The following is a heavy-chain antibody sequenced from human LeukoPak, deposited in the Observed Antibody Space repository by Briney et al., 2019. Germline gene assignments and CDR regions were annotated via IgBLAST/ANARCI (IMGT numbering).Heavy chain of an antibody. V-gene: IGHV3-9*01. CDR1: GFTFDDYA. Sequence: GGSLRLSCAASGFTFDDYAMHWVRQAPGKGLEWVSGISWNSGSIGYADSVKGRFTISRDNAKTSLYLQMNSLRAEDTAVYYCAREFGIQLWFFFDYWGQGTLVTVSS. D-gene: IGHD5-18*01. CDR2: ISWNSGSI. J-gene: IGHJ4*02. CDR3: AREFGIQLWFFFDY.